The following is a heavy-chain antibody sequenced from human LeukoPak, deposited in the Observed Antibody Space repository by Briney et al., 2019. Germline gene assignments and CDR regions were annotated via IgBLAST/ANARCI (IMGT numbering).Heavy chain of an antibody. Sequence: GGSLRLSCAASGFTFSSYSMNWVRQAPGKGLEWVSSISSSSSYIYYADSVKGRFTISRDNAKNSLYLQMNSLRAEDTAVYYCARIGIAVAGRGVDYWGQGTPVTVSS. V-gene: IGHV3-21*01. CDR2: ISSSSSYI. J-gene: IGHJ4*02. CDR3: ARIGIAVAGRGVDY. D-gene: IGHD6-19*01. CDR1: GFTFSSYS.